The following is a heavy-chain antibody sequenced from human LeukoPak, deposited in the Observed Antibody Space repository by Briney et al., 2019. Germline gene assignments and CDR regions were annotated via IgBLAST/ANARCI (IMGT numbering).Heavy chain of an antibody. V-gene: IGHV4-61*02. CDR1: GGSISSGSYY. CDR3: AREPRIVGALHEDDAFDI. J-gene: IGHJ3*02. CDR2: IYTSGST. D-gene: IGHD1-26*01. Sequence: PSQTLSLTCTVSGGSISSGSYYWSWIRQPAGKGLEWIGRIYTSGSTNYNPSLKSRVTISVDTSKNQFSLKLSSVTAADTAVYYCAREPRIVGALHEDDAFDIWGQGTMVTVSS.